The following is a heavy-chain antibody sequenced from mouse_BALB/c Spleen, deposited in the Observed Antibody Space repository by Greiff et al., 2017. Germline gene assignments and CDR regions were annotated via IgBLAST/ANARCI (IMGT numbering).Heavy chain of an antibody. CDR2: ISSGGGST. J-gene: IGHJ4*01. V-gene: IGHV5-12-1*01. D-gene: IGHD1-1*01. CDR1: GFAFSSYD. CDR3: ARHYGSSYAMDY. Sequence: EVKVVESGGGLVKPGGSLKLSCAASGFAFSSYDMSWVRQTPEKRLEWVAYISSGGGSTYYPDTVKGRFTISRDNAKNTLYLQMSSLKSEDTAMYYCARHYGSSYAMDYWGQGTSVTVSS.